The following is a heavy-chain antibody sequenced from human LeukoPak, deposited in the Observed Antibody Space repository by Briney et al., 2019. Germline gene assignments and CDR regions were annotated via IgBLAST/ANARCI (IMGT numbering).Heavy chain of an antibody. J-gene: IGHJ6*02. V-gene: IGHV1-2*04. Sequence: ASVKVSCKASGYTFTGYYMHWVRQAPGQGLEWMGWINPNSGGTNYAQKFQGWVTMTRDTSISTAYMELSRLRSDDTAVYYCVRGPVITIFGVVIIETYYYYGMDVWGQGTTVTVSS. CDR1: GYTFTGYY. CDR3: VRGPVITIFGVVIIETYYYYGMDV. CDR2: INPNSGGT. D-gene: IGHD3-3*01.